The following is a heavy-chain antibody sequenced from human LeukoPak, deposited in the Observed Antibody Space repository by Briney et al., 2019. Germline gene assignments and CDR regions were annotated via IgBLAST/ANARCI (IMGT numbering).Heavy chain of an antibody. CDR3: PRCSGYYFFDY. V-gene: IGHV4-30-4*01. CDR2: IYSSGST. J-gene: IGHJ4*02. D-gene: IGHD3-10*02. Sequence: PSETLSLTCIVSGGSVSSGDYYWSWIRQPPGEGLEWIGYIYSSGSTYYNPSLRSRLTISVDTSKNQFSLKLRSVTAADTAVYYCPRCSGYYFFDYWGQGALVTVSS. CDR1: GGSVSSGDYY.